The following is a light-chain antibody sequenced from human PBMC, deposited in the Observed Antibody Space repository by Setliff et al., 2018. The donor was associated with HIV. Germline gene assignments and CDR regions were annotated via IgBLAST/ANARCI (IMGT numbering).Light chain of an antibody. CDR1: SSNIGSNT. V-gene: IGLV1-44*01. J-gene: IGLJ1*01. Sequence: QSVLSQPPSASGTPGQRVTIFCSGSSSNIGSNTVNWYQQLPGPAPKLLIYGDTHRPSRVPDRFSGSKSGTSASMAIRGLQAEDEADYYCAAWDDSLNGYVFGTGTKVTVL. CDR2: GDT. CDR3: AAWDDSLNGYV.